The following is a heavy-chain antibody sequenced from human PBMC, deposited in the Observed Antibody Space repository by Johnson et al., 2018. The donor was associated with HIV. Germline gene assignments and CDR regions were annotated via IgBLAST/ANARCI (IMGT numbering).Heavy chain of an antibody. CDR2: IRYDGSNQ. J-gene: IGHJ3*02. CDR3: ARDGTVGYGDYVGRAFDI. D-gene: IGHD4-17*01. CDR1: GFTFSTYA. V-gene: IGHV3-30*02. Sequence: QVQLVESGGGLVQPRGSLRLSCAASGFTFSTYAMHWVRQAPGKGLHWVSFIRYDGSNQYYGDSVKGRFTISRDNSKNTLYLQMNSLRAEDTAVYYCARDGTVGYGDYVGRAFDIWGQGTMVTVSS.